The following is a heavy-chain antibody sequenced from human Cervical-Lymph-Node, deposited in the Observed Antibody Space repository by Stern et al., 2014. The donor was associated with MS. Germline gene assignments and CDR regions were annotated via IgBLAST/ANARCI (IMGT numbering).Heavy chain of an antibody. D-gene: IGHD4-17*01. CDR3: ATPATVTVGSMDV. Sequence: DQLVESGAEVKKPGSSVRVSCKASGGTFSSQPINWVRQAPGQGLECVGGIIPIFGTPNYAQKVQDRVTITADESTSTAYMDLSSLRSEDTAVYYCATPATVTVGSMDVWGQGTTVTVSS. V-gene: IGHV1-69*01. CDR1: GGTFSSQP. CDR2: IIPIFGTP. J-gene: IGHJ6*02.